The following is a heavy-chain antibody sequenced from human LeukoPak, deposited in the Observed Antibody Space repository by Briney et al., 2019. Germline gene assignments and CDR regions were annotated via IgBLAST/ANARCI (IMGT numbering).Heavy chain of an antibody. D-gene: IGHD1-1*01. CDR1: GFTFSSYA. Sequence: PGRSLRLSCAASGFTFSSYAMHWVRQAPGKGLEWVAVISYDGSNKYYADSVKGRFTISRDNSKNTLYLQMNSLRAEDTAVYYCARDFLGSDDDQLFDYWGQGTLVTVSS. J-gene: IGHJ4*02. CDR3: ARDFLGSDDDQLFDY. CDR2: ISYDGSNK. V-gene: IGHV3-30-3*01.